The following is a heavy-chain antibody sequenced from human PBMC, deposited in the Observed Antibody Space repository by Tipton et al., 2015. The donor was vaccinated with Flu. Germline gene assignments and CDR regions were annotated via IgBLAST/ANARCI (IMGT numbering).Heavy chain of an antibody. CDR1: GFTFDDYA. J-gene: IGHJ3*02. CDR3: AKGLNLQFDAFDI. CDR2: ISWNSGSI. D-gene: IGHD4-11*01. V-gene: IGHV3-9*01. Sequence: SLRLSCAASGFTFDDYAMHWVRQAPGKGLEWVSGISWNSGSIGYADSVKGRFTISRDNAKNSLYLQMNSLRAEDTALYYCAKGLNLQFDAFDIWGQGTMVTVSS.